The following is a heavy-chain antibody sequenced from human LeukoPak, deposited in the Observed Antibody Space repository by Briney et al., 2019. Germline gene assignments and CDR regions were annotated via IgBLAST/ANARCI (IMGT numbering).Heavy chain of an antibody. V-gene: IGHV3-21*01. J-gene: IGHJ4*02. CDR3: ARDADGYED. CDR1: GFTFSSYS. D-gene: IGHD5-24*01. CDR2: ISGSSSYI. Sequence: PGGSLRLSCAASGFTFSSYSMNWVRQAPGKGLEWVSSISGSSSYIFHADSVKGRFTISRDNAKNSLYLQMNSLRAEDTAMYYCARDADGYEDWGQGTLVTVSS.